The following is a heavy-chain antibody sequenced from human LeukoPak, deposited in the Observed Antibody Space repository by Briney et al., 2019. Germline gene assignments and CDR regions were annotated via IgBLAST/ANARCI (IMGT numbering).Heavy chain of an antibody. CDR2: IHYSGRT. J-gene: IGHJ5*02. CDR1: GGSISSYS. D-gene: IGHD3-10*01. CDR3: ARYRHGSGSAHSFDP. V-gene: IGHV4-59*01. Sequence: NPSESLSLTCTVSGGSISSYSWSWIRQPPGKGLEWIAYIHYSGRTNYNPSLKSRVTISVDTSKNQYSLKLNSVTAADTAVYYCARYRHGSGSAHSFDPWGQGTLVAVSS.